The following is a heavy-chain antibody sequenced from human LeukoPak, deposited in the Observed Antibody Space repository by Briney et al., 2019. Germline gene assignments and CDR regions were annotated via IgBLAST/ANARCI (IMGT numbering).Heavy chain of an antibody. D-gene: IGHD3-3*01. J-gene: IGHJ5*02. V-gene: IGHV1-18*01. CDR3: ARDPTIFGVAGTNCFDP. Sequence: ASVKVSCKASGYTFTSYGISWVRQAPGQGLEWMGWISGYNGNTNYAQKFQGRVTMTTDTSTSTAYMELRSLRSDDTAVYYCARDPTIFGVAGTNCFDPWGQGTLVTVSS. CDR2: ISGYNGNT. CDR1: GYTFTSYG.